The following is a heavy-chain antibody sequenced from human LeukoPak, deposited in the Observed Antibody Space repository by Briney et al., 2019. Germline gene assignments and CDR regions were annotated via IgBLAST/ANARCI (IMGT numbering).Heavy chain of an antibody. CDR3: AKEQDSSGWYTGGYYFDY. Sequence: GGSLRLSCAASGFTFSSYAMSWVRQAPGKGLEWVSAISGSGGSTYYADSVKGRFTISRDNSKNTLYLQMNSLRAEDTAVYYCAKEQDSSGWYTGGYYFDYWGQGTLVTVSS. J-gene: IGHJ4*02. V-gene: IGHV3-23*01. CDR1: GFTFSSYA. CDR2: ISGSGGST. D-gene: IGHD6-19*01.